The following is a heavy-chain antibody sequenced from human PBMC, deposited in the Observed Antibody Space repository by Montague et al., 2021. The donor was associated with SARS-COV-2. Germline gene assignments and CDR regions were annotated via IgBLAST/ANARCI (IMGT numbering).Heavy chain of an antibody. D-gene: IGHD6-6*01. V-gene: IGHV3-74*01. CDR1: GFTVSNYW. J-gene: IGHJ4*02. CDR3: ARGGSSGLGY. Sequence: SLRLSCAASGFTVSNYWMHWVRQAPGKGLVWVSHINSDGTRINYADSVKGRFTISRDSAKNTLYLQMNSLRVEDTAVYYCARGGSSGLGYWGQGTLVTVSS. CDR2: INSDGTRI.